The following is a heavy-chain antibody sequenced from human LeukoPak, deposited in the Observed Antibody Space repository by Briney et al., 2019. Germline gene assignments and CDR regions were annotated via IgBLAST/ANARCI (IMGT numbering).Heavy chain of an antibody. D-gene: IGHD5-18*01. CDR2: IKKDGNEK. J-gene: IGHJ4*02. CDR1: GFTFSSYG. V-gene: IGHV3-7*01. CDR3: ARHLSGITGYTYGRGIDY. Sequence: GGSLRLSCAASGFTFSSYGMHWVRQAPGKGLEWVANIKKDGNEKYYVDSVKGRFTISRDNAKTSLYLQMNSLRAEDTAVYYCARHLSGITGYTYGRGIDYWGQGTLVTVSS.